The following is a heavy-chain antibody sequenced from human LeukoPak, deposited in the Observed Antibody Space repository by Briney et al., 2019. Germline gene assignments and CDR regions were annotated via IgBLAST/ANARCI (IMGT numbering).Heavy chain of an antibody. Sequence: PEASVKVSCKASGYTFTGYYMHWVRQAPGQGLEWMGRINPNSGGTNYAQKFQGRVTMTRDTSISTAYMELSRLRSDDTAVYYCARAEYYYDSSGYENWGQGTLVTVSS. D-gene: IGHD3-22*01. J-gene: IGHJ4*02. CDR2: INPNSGGT. V-gene: IGHV1-2*06. CDR1: GYTFTGYY. CDR3: ARAEYYYDSSGYEN.